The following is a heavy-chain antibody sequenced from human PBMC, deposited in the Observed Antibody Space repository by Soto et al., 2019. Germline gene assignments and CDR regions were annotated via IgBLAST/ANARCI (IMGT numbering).Heavy chain of an antibody. CDR1: GYTFTSYD. D-gene: IGHD3-3*01. V-gene: IGHV1-8*01. Sequence: ASVKVSCKASGYTFTSYDINWVRQATGQGLEWMGWMNPNSGNTGYAQKFQGRVTMTRNTSISTAYMELSSLRSEDTAVYYCARSDYDFWSGYYYALYYYGMDVWGQGTTVTVS. CDR2: MNPNSGNT. CDR3: ARSDYDFWSGYYYALYYYGMDV. J-gene: IGHJ6*02.